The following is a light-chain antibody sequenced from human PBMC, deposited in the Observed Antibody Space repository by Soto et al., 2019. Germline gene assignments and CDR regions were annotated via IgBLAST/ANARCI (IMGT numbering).Light chain of an antibody. Sequence: VGLTQSTLSQHVRLGQPASISCRASQSLVHSDGIAYFSWFQQRPGRSPRRLIYKVSNRDSGVPARFSGSGSGTDFALKISRVEAEDVGVYYCMQGTHWPITFGQGTRLEIK. CDR3: MQGTHWPIT. CDR2: KVS. J-gene: IGKJ5*01. CDR1: QSLVHSDGIAY. V-gene: IGKV2-30*02.